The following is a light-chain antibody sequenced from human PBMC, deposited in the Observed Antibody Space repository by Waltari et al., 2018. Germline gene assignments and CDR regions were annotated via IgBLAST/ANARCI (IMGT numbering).Light chain of an antibody. Sequence: DFQMTQSPSSLSASVGDRVTITCRASQYISTYLNWYQQRPGKAPNLLIYAASTLRSWVPARFGGSGSGTEFTLTISSLQPEDFATYFCQQSYNTPRTFGQGTKV. V-gene: IGKV1-39*01. CDR1: QYISTY. J-gene: IGKJ1*01. CDR3: QQSYNTPRT. CDR2: AAS.